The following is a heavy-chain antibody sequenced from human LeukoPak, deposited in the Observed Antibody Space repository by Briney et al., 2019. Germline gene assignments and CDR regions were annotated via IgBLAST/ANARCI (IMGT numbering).Heavy chain of an antibody. CDR2: ISYDGSNK. D-gene: IGHD1-26*01. J-gene: IGHJ4*02. CDR1: GYTFSSYG. CDR3: AKEWELSLAFDY. Sequence: GGSLRLSCAASGYTFSSYGMHWVRQAPGKGLEWVAVISYDGSNKYYADSVKGRFTISRDNSKNTLYLQMNSLRAEDTAVYYCAKEWELSLAFDYWGQGTLVTVSS. V-gene: IGHV3-30*18.